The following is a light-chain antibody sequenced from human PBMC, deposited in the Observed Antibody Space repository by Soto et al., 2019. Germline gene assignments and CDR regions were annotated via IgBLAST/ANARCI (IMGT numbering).Light chain of an antibody. CDR2: EVS. CDR1: QSLLHGDGKTY. Sequence: MTQTPLSQSVTPGQPASISCKSSQSLLHGDGKTYLYWYLHKTGQPPQLLIYEVSNRLSGVPERFSGSGSGTDFTLKISRVEAEDVGIYYCMQGIQVPYTFGQGTKVEIE. J-gene: IGKJ2*01. CDR3: MQGIQVPYT. V-gene: IGKV2D-29*01.